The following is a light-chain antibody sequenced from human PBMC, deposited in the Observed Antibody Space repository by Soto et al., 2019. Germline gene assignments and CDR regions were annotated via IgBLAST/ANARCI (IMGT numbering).Light chain of an antibody. CDR2: RAV. CDR1: QSVSNDH. Sequence: EIVLTQSPGTVCLSPGERATPSCRGSQSVSNDHVACYQQKSHPAPRLLISRAVTSTIGLPDRFSGAGSATDFPLIISRLEPEDFALYYCQQHDILPITFGQGTRLEI. V-gene: IGKV3-20*01. J-gene: IGKJ5*01. CDR3: QQHDILPIT.